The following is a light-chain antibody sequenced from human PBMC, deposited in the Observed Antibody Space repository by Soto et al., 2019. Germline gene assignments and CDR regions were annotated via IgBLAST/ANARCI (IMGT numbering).Light chain of an antibody. Sequence: DIQVTQSPAAVSASGGDKVTMTCLASQGISSWLAWYQQKPGKAPKLLIYAASSLQSGVPSRFSGSGSGTDFTLTISSLQPEDFATYYCQQSHSTPPTFGPGTRLEIK. CDR3: QQSHSTPPT. CDR1: QGISSW. CDR2: AAS. J-gene: IGKJ5*01. V-gene: IGKV1-12*01.